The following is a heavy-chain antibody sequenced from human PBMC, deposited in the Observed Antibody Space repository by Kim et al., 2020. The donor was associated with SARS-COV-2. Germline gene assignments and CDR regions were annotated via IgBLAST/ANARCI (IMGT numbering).Heavy chain of an antibody. CDR1: GGTFSSYA. V-gene: IGHV1-69*13. Sequence: SVKVSCKASGGTFSSYAISWVRQAPGQGLEWMGGIIPIFGTANYAQKFQGRVTITADESTSTAYMELSSLRSEDTAVYYCARAFRDNWNYSRMMRDYYYYGMDVWGQGTTVTVSS. J-gene: IGHJ6*02. CDR2: IIPIFGTA. CDR3: ARAFRDNWNYSRMMRDYYYYGMDV. D-gene: IGHD1-7*01.